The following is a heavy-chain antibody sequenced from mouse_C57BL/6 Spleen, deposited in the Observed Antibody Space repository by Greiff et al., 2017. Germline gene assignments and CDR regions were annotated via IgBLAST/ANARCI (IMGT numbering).Heavy chain of an antibody. D-gene: IGHD4-1*01. Sequence: EVKVVESGGDLVKPGGSLKLSCAASGFTFSSYGMSWVRQTPDKRLEWVATISSGGSYTYYPDSVKGRFTISRDNAKNTLYLQMSSLKSEDTAMYYFARHEAGTDYWGQGTTLTVSS. V-gene: IGHV5-6*01. CDR3: ARHEAGTDY. CDR2: ISSGGSYT. CDR1: GFTFSSYG. J-gene: IGHJ2*01.